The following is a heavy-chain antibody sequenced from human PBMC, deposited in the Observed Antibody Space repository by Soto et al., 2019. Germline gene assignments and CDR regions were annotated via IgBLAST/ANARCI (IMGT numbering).Heavy chain of an antibody. CDR3: ARDYRGQQLGSVY. D-gene: IGHD6-6*01. CDR1: CYSLTIYR. V-gene: IGHV1-18*04. J-gene: IGHJ4*02. Sequence: ASVKVSCKGSCYSLTIYRVSLVRQDPGQGLEWMGWISAYNGNTNYAQKLQGRVTMTTDTSTSTAYMELRSLRSDDTAVYYCARDYRGQQLGSVYWGQGTLVTLSS. CDR2: ISAYNGNT.